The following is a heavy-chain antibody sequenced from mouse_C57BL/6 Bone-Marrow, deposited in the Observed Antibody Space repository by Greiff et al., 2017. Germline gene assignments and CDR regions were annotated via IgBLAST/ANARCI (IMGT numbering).Heavy chain of an antibody. CDR2: IDPSDSYT. CDR1: GYTFTSYW. D-gene: IGHD2-10*01. V-gene: IGHV1-50*01. CDR3: ARSPYYGNYLYFAY. J-gene: IGHJ2*01. Sequence: QVQLQQPGAELVKPGASVKLSCKASGYTFTSYWMQWVKQSPGQGLEWIGEIDPSDSYTNYNQKFKGKATLTVDTSSSTAYMHLSSLTSEDSAVYYCARSPYYGNYLYFAYWGQGTTLPVSS.